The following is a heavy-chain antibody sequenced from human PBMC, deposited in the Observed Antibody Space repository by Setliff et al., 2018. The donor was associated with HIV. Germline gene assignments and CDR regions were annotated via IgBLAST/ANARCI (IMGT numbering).Heavy chain of an antibody. CDR3: ARGRFCTTTSCLFDQ. J-gene: IGHJ4*02. D-gene: IGHD2-2*01. CDR2: ISFDGSNK. CDR1: EFTLSAYA. Sequence: PGGSLRLSCAVSEFTLSAYAMHWVRQAPGEGLEWVAVISFDGSNKYYAHSVKGRFTISRDNAESTLYLQMNSLRAEDTAVYYCARGRFCTTTSCLFDQWGQGTLVTVSS. V-gene: IGHV3-30*04.